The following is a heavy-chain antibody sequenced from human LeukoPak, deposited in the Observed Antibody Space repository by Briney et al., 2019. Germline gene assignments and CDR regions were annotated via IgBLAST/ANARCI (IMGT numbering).Heavy chain of an antibody. V-gene: IGHV1-18*01. J-gene: IGHJ4*02. Sequence: ASVKVSCKASGYTFTNLGITWVRQAPGQGLEWMGWTSAYNGNTDYTQKFQGRVTMTTDTSASTAYMELRSLRSDDTAMYYCARDRCSGSSCYFDYWGQGTLVTVSS. CDR2: TSAYNGNT. CDR1: GYTFTNLG. CDR3: ARDRCSGSSCYFDY. D-gene: IGHD2-2*01.